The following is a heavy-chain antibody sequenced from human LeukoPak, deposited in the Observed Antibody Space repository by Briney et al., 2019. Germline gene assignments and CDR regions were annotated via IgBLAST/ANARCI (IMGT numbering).Heavy chain of an antibody. Sequence: PGGSLRLSCAASGFTFSSYAMSWVRQAPGKGLEWVSAISGSGGSTYYADSVKGRFTISRDNSKNTLYLQMNSLRAEDTAVYYCAKDGGYSGSYPLDYWGQGTLVTVSS. V-gene: IGHV3-23*01. J-gene: IGHJ4*02. D-gene: IGHD1-26*01. CDR3: AKDGGYSGSYPLDY. CDR1: GFTFSSYA. CDR2: ISGSGGST.